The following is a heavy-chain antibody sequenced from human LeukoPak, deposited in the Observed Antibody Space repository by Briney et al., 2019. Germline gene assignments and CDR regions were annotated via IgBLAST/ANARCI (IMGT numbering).Heavy chain of an antibody. J-gene: IGHJ4*02. Sequence: SVKVSCKASGGTFSSYAISWVRQAPGQGLEWMGGNIPIFGTANYAKTFTGRVTITADEYTSTAYMELSSLRSEDTAVYYCARVEVHCSGGSCYHPFDYWGQGTLVTVSS. CDR2: NIPIFGTA. D-gene: IGHD2-15*01. V-gene: IGHV1-69*13. CDR3: ARVEVHCSGGSCYHPFDY. CDR1: GGTFSSYA.